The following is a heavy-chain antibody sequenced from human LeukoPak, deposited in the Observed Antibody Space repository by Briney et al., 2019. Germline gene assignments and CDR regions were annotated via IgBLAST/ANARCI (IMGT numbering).Heavy chain of an antibody. CDR2: IIPILGIA. V-gene: IGHV1-69*04. Sequence: SVKVSCKASGYTFTGYYMHWVRQAPGQGLEWMGRIIPILGIANYAQKFQGRVTITADKSTSTAYMELSSLRSEDTAVYYCARDTSDPGIAAAGLFDPWGQGTLVTVSS. CDR1: GYTFTGYY. CDR3: ARDTSDPGIAAAGLFDP. D-gene: IGHD6-13*01. J-gene: IGHJ5*02.